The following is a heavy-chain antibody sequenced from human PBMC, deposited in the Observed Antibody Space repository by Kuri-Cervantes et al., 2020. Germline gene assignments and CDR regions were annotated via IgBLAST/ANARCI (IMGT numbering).Heavy chain of an antibody. CDR2: IIPIFGTA. V-gene: IGHV1-69*06. D-gene: IGHD6-19*01. CDR1: GFTFSSYA. J-gene: IGHJ4*02. CDR3: ARGRRMAVVGTWFDY. Sequence: KISCAASGFTFSSYAISWVRQAPGQGLEWMGGIIPIFGTANYAQKFQGRVTITADKSTSTAYMELSSLRSEDTAVYYCARGRRMAVVGTWFDYWGQGTLVTVSS.